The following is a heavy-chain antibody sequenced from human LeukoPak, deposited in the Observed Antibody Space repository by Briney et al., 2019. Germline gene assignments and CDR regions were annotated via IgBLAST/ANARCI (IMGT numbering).Heavy chain of an antibody. V-gene: IGHV3-11*01. CDR1: GLIFNDYY. D-gene: IGHD3-22*01. J-gene: IGHJ5*02. CDR2: ISNTGSAA. CDR3: ASDSSGYFGP. Sequence: PGGSLRLSCAASGLIFNDYYMNWIRQAPGRGLEWLSYISNTGSAAYYADSVKGRLTISRDKAKNLLYLQMNSLRAEDTAVYYCASDSSGYFGPWGQGTLVTVSS.